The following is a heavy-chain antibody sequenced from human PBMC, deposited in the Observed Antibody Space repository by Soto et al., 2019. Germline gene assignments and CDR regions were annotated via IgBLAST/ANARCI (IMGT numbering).Heavy chain of an antibody. D-gene: IGHD1-1*01. CDR3: ARGRYGDY. CDR1: GYTFTTYG. V-gene: IGHV1-18*01. CDR2: ISAHNGNT. Sequence: QVHLVQSGAEVKKPGASVKVSCKGSGYTFTTYGITWVRQAPGQGLEWMGWISAHNGNTNYAQKLQGRVTVTRDPSPSTAYMELRSLRSDGTAVYYCARGRYGDYWGQGALVTVSS. J-gene: IGHJ4*02.